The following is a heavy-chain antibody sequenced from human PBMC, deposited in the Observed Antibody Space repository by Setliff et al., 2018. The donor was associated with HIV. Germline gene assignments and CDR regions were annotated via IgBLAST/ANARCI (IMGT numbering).Heavy chain of an antibody. V-gene: IGHV4-38-2*02. CDR3: VRDRALRFSQSPSLHYFDV. Sequence: PSETLSLTCLVFGYSINDGYHWGWIRQSPRKGLEWIGSIYNSGRASYNPSRRSRASLSIDTSKNRFSLRLNPVTAAGTAVYYCVRDRALRFSQSPSLHYFDVWGQGILVTVSS. J-gene: IGHJ4*01. CDR1: GYSINDGYH. CDR2: IYNSGRA.